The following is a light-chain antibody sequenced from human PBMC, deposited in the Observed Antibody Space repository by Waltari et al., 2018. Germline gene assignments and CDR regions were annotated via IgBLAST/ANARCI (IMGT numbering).Light chain of an antibody. CDR1: QSVLYSSNNKNY. J-gene: IGKJ1*01. CDR3: QQYYSTPPT. V-gene: IGKV4-1*01. Sequence: DIMVTQSPDSLAVSLGERATINCKSSQSVLYSSNNKNYLAWYQQKPGQPPKLLLYWASTRETGVPGRFSGRGSGTDFTLTISSLQAEDVAVYYCQQYYSTPPTFGQGTKVEIK. CDR2: WAS.